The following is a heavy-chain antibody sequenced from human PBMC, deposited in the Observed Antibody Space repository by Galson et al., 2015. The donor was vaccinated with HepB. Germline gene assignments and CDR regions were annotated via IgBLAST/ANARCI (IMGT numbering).Heavy chain of an antibody. D-gene: IGHD3-3*01. Sequence: SLRLSCAASGFTFSSYDMSWVRQAPGRGLEWVSTVSSSGSSTYYADSVTGRFTISRDNSKNTLYPHVKSLRAEDTAVYYCARGDDFWSGLYYYGMDVWGQGTTVTVSS. V-gene: IGHV3-23*01. CDR3: ARGDDFWSGLYYYGMDV. J-gene: IGHJ6*02. CDR2: VSSSGSST. CDR1: GFTFSSYD.